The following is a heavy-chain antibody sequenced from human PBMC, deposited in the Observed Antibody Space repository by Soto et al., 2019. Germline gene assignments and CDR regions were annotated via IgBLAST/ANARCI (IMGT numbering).Heavy chain of an antibody. Sequence: GGSLRLSCAASGFTFSSYGMHWVRQAPGKGLEWVAVISYDGSNKYYADSVKGRFTISRDNSKNTLYLQMNSLRAEDTAVYYCAKPPVPSLRRSTVTTFLDYWGQGTLVTVSS. J-gene: IGHJ4*02. CDR2: ISYDGSNK. CDR1: GFTFSSYG. CDR3: AKPPVPSLRRSTVTTFLDY. D-gene: IGHD4-17*01. V-gene: IGHV3-30*18.